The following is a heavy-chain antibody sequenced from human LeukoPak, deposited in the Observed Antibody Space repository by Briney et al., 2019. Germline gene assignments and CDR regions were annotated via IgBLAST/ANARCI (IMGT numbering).Heavy chain of an antibody. V-gene: IGHV3-7*01. D-gene: IGHD1-26*01. CDR3: ARRRYSGSSQHFDY. Sequence: ETLSLTCFVSGYAINIDYSWGWIRQSPGKGLEWVANIKQDGSEKYYVDSVKGRFTISRDNAKNSLYLQMNSLRAEDTAVYYCARRRYSGSSQHFDYWGLGTLVTVSS. J-gene: IGHJ4*02. CDR1: GYAINIDY. CDR2: IKQDGSEK.